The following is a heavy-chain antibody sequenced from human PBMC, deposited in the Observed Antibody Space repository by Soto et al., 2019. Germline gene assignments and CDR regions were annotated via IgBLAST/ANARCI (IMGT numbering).Heavy chain of an antibody. CDR1: GFTFSSYD. Sequence: PGGSLRLSCAASGFTFSSYDMHWVRQATGKGLEWVSAIGTAGDTYYPGSVKGRFTISRENAKNSLYLQMNSLRAEDTAVYYCARAGYCSGGSCWAYFDYWGQGNLVTVPS. D-gene: IGHD2-15*01. J-gene: IGHJ4*02. CDR2: IGTAGDT. V-gene: IGHV3-13*01. CDR3: ARAGYCSGGSCWAYFDY.